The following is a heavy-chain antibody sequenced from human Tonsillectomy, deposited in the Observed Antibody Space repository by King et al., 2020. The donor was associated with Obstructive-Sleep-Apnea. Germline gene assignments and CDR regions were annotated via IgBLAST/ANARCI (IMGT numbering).Heavy chain of an antibody. CDR2: IKQDGSEK. CDR3: ASIHSSSWGSDHYYDMDV. J-gene: IGHJ6*02. CDR1: GFTFSRYW. V-gene: IGHV3-7*01. D-gene: IGHD6-13*01. Sequence: VQLVESGGGLVQPGGSLRLSCAASGFTFSRYWMNWVRQAPGKGLEWVANIKQDGSEKYYLDSVKGRFTISRDNAKNSLFLQMNSLRAEDTAVYYCASIHSSSWGSDHYYDMDVWGQGTTVTVSS.